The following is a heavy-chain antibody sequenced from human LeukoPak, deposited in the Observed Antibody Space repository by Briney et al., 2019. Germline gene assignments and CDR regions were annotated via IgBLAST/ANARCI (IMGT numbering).Heavy chain of an antibody. CDR3: AKRSPPY. D-gene: IGHD3-10*01. CDR1: GFSISTND. J-gene: IGHJ4*02. V-gene: IGHV3-66*04. Sequence: GGSLRLSCIASGFSISTNDMNWVRQAPGKGLEWVSLIYISGVTKYADSVQGRLTISRDTSTLYLQMNSLTAEDTAIYYCAKRSPPYWGQGTLVTVSS. CDR2: IYISGVT.